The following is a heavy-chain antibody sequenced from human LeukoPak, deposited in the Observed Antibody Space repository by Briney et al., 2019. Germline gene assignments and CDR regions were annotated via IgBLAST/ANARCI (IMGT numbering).Heavy chain of an antibody. CDR2: ISSRSSTI. J-gene: IGHJ6*03. Sequence: GGSLRLSCEASGFTFNSYSMNWVRQAPGKGLEWVSYISSRSSTIKYADSVKGRFTISRDTAKNSLYLQMNSLRAEDTAVYYCARGQYCSGTNCYIPYHFYFYMDVWGKGTTVTVSS. CDR1: GFTFNSYS. D-gene: IGHD2-2*02. V-gene: IGHV3-48*01. CDR3: ARGQYCSGTNCYIPYHFYFYMDV.